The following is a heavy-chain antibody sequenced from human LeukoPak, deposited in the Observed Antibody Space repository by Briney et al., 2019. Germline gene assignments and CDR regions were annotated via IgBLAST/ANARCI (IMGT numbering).Heavy chain of an antibody. CDR1: GYTLTELS. J-gene: IGHJ4*02. CDR2: FDPEDGET. Sequence: ASVKVSCKVSGYTLTELSMHWVRQAPGKGLEWMGGFDPEDGETIYAQKFQGRVTMTEDTSTDAANMELSSLRSEDTAVYYCATSHYGSGSYNYWGQGTLVTVSS. D-gene: IGHD3-10*01. V-gene: IGHV1-24*01. CDR3: ATSHYGSGSYNY.